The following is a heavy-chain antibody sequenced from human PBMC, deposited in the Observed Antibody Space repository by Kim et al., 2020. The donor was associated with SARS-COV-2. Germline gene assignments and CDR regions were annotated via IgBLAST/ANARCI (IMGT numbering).Heavy chain of an antibody. Sequence: YTESVKGPLTISKDNSKNTMDLQMKSLRPDDTAVYYCAEEYGSGTYNRFDPWGQGTLVTVSS. CDR3: AEEYGSGTYNRFDP. J-gene: IGHJ5*02. V-gene: IGHV3-30*10. D-gene: IGHD3-10*01.